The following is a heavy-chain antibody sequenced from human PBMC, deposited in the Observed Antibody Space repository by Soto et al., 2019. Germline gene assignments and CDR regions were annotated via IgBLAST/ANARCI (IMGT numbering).Heavy chain of an antibody. D-gene: IGHD5-18*01. Sequence: EVQLVESGGGLVQPGGSLRLSCAASGFTVSSNYMSWVRQAPGKGLEWVSVIYSGGSTYYADSVKGRFTISRDNSKNTLYLQMNSLRAEDTAVYYCARDIQPNWFDPCGQGTLVTVSS. CDR3: ARDIQPNWFDP. CDR1: GFTVSSNY. J-gene: IGHJ5*02. CDR2: IYSGGST. V-gene: IGHV3-66*01.